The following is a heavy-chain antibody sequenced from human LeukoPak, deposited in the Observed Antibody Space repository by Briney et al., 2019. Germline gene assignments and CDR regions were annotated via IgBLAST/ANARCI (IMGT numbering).Heavy chain of an antibody. Sequence: GGSLRLSCAASGFTFSSYSMNWVRQAPGKGLEWVSSISSSSSYISSADSVKGRFTISRDNAKNSLYLQVNSPRAEDTAVYYCARAVYGFDAFGIWGQGTMVTVSS. CDR1: GFTFSSYS. V-gene: IGHV3-21*01. D-gene: IGHD4-17*01. CDR3: ARAVYGFDAFGI. CDR2: ISSSSSYI. J-gene: IGHJ3*02.